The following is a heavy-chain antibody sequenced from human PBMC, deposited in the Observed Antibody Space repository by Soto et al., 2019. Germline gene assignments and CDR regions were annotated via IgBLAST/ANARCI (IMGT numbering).Heavy chain of an antibody. D-gene: IGHD3-10*01. CDR1: GFSLSTREVG. CDR2: IYWDYDK. V-gene: IGHV2-5*02. Sequence: QITLKESGPTLMKPTQTLTLTCTFSGFSLSTREVGVGWILQPPGQSLDWLALIYWDYDKRSSLFLMSRLTIAKDPSKTLVLLIMTSLDPEDTASYYCAHRAYYYGSGSYYTHWGQGTLVTASS. J-gene: IGHJ4*02. CDR3: AHRAYYYGSGSYYTH.